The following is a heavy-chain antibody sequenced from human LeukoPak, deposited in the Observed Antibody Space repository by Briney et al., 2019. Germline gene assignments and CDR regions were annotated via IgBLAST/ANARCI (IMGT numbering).Heavy chain of an antibody. CDR1: GGSISSSSYY. V-gene: IGHV4-39*07. CDR2: IYYSGST. CDR3: ARDGYCSGGSCYSHYFDY. Sequence: SETLSLTCTVSGGSISSSSYYWGWIRQPPGKGLEWIGSIYYSGSTYYNPSLKSRVTISVDTSKNQFSLKLSSVTAADTAVYYCARDGYCSGGSCYSHYFDYWGQGTLVTVSS. D-gene: IGHD2-15*01. J-gene: IGHJ4*02.